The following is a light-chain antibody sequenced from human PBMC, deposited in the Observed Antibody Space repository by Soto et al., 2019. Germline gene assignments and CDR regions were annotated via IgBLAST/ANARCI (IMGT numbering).Light chain of an antibody. CDR1: QSVSSS. J-gene: IGKJ4*01. CDR2: DAS. CDR3: QQRSNWPPLT. V-gene: IGKV3-11*01. Sequence: EIVLTQSPATLSLSPGERATLSCRASQSVSSSLAWYQKKPGQTPRLLIYDASNRATGIPARFSGSGSGTDFTLAISSLEPEDFAVYYCQQRSNWPPLTFGGGTKVEIK.